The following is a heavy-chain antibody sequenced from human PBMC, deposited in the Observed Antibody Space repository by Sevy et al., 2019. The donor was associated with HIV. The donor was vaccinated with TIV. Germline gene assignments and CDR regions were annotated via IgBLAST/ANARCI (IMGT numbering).Heavy chain of an antibody. Sequence: GGSLRLSCAASGFTFSDHYMEWVRQAPGKGLEWVGRIRNKADSYTTEYAASVKGRFTISIDDCKNSLYLLMNSLKTEDTAVYYCATHAGIAAAGRVFDYWGQGTLVTVST. D-gene: IGHD6-13*01. J-gene: IGHJ4*02. V-gene: IGHV3-72*01. CDR1: GFTFSDHY. CDR3: ATHAGIAAAGRVFDY. CDR2: IRNKADSYTT.